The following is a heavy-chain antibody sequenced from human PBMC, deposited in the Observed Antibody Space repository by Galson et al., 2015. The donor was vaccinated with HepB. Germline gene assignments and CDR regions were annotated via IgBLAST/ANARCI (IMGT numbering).Heavy chain of an antibody. J-gene: IGHJ5*02. CDR2: ISSSDSTI. CDR3: ASTGAYGIPRPDWFDP. CDR1: GFTFSDYY. D-gene: IGHD1-26*01. Sequence: SLRLSCAASGFTFSDYYMSWIRQAPGKGLEWVSYISSSDSTIYYADSVKGRFTISRDNAKNSLYLQMNSLRAEDTAVYYCASTGAYGIPRPDWFDPWGLGTLVTVSS. V-gene: IGHV3-11*01.